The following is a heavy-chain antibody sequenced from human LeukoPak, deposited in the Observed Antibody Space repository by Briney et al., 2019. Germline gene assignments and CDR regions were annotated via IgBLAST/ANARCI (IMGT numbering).Heavy chain of an antibody. Sequence: GGSLRLSCTASGFTFANYAMSWFRQAPGKGLEWVGFIRSKIYGGTTEYAASVKGRFTISRDDSKSIAQLQMTSLKSEDTAVYYCVRYSGDADYWGQGTLVTVSS. V-gene: IGHV3-49*03. CDR3: VRYSGDADY. CDR2: IRSKIYGGTT. CDR1: GFTFANYA. J-gene: IGHJ4*02. D-gene: IGHD5-12*01.